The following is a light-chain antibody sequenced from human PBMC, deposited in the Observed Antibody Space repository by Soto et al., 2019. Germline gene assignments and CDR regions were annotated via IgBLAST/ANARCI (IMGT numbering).Light chain of an antibody. CDR2: KAS. CDR3: QQYNSYSPT. V-gene: IGKV1-5*03. J-gene: IGKJ1*01. CDR1: QSISTW. Sequence: DIKMTQSPSTLSASLGDRVTITCRASQSISTWLAWYQQEPGKAPKLLIHKASSLQSGVPSRFSGSGSGTDFTLTISSLHPDDFATYYCQQYNSYSPTFGQGTKVDI.